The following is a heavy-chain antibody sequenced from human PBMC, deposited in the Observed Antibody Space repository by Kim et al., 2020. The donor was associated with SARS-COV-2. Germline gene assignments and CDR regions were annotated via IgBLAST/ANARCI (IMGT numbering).Heavy chain of an antibody. J-gene: IGHJ3*02. CDR2: LYSSSSGGST. V-gene: IGHV3-53*01. CDR1: ALSVSDNF. CDR3: VRGRQLGTFDI. D-gene: IGHD3-16*01. Sequence: GGSLRLSCAASALSVSDNFLSWVRQAPGRGLEWVSILYSSSSGGSTYYADSVEGRFTISRDNSKNSLYLQRNRLRAEDTAVYYCVRGRQLGTFDIWGQGT.